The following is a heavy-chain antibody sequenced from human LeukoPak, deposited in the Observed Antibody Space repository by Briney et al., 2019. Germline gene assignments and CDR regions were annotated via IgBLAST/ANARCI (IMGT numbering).Heavy chain of an antibody. CDR3: ARSVNIVVEYYFDY. V-gene: IGHV4-39*01. D-gene: IGHD2-15*01. CDR1: GGSISSDSYY. CDR2: IYYSGST. J-gene: IGHJ4*02. Sequence: SETLSLTCTVSGGSISSDSYYWGWIRQPPGKGLEWIGSIYYSGSTYYNPSLKSRVTISVGTSKNQFSLKLNSVTAADTAVYYCARSVNIVVEYYFDYWGQGTLVTVSS.